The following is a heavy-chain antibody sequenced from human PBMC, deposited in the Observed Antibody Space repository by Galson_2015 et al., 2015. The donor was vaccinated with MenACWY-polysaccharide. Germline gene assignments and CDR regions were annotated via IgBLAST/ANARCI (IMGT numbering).Heavy chain of an antibody. Sequence: SLRLSCAASGFTFSNYGFHWVRQAPGKGLEWVTFIRNDGSIKYYADSVKGRFTISRDDSQNTLHLQMNSLRAGDTAVYYCARDYCSRTSCYGLDVWGQGTTVTVSS. V-gene: IGHV3-30*02. CDR1: GFTFSNYG. CDR3: ARDYCSRTSCYGLDV. J-gene: IGHJ6*02. D-gene: IGHD2-2*01. CDR2: IRNDGSIK.